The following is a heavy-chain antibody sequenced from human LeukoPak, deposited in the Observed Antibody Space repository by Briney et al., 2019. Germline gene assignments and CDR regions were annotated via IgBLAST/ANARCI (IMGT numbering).Heavy chain of an antibody. CDR2: IYYSGST. Sequence: KASETLSLTCTVSGGSISSGSYYWSWIRQPPGKGLEWIGYIYYSGSTNYNPSLKSRVTISVDTSKNQFSLKLSSVTAADTAVYYCATDGGDAFDIWGQGTMVTVSS. D-gene: IGHD3-16*01. CDR3: ATDGGDAFDI. V-gene: IGHV4-61*01. J-gene: IGHJ3*02. CDR1: GGSISSGSYY.